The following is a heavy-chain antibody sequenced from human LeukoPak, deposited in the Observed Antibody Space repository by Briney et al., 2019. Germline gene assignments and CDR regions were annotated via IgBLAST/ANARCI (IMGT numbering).Heavy chain of an antibody. V-gene: IGHV1-8*03. CDR1: GYTFTSYD. Sequence: GSSVKVSCKASGYTFTSYDTNWVRQATGQGLEWMGWMNPNSGNTGYAQKFQGRVTITRNTSISTAYMELSSLRSEDTAVYYCARFNQLSDAFDIWGQGTMVTVSS. J-gene: IGHJ3*02. D-gene: IGHD2-2*01. CDR2: MNPNSGNT. CDR3: ARFNQLSDAFDI.